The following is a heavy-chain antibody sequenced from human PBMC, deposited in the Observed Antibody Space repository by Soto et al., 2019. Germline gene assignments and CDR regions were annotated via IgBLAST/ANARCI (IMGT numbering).Heavy chain of an antibody. V-gene: IGHV1-18*04. CDR3: ARDRAVAGLFSYYGMDV. CDR1: GYTFTSYG. J-gene: IGHJ6*02. CDR2: ISAYNGNT. D-gene: IGHD6-19*01. Sequence: ASVKVSCKASGYTFTSYGISCVRQAPGQGLEWMGWISAYNGNTNYAQKLQGRVTMTTDTSTSTAYMELRSLRSDDTAVYYCARDRAVAGLFSYYGMDVWGQGTTVTVSS.